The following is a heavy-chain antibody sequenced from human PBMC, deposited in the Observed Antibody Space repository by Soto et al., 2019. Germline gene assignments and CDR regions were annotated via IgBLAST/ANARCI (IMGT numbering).Heavy chain of an antibody. Sequence: SETLSLTCTVSGGSISSYYWSWIRQSPGKGLEWIGYIYDSGSTNYNPSLKSRVTISVDTSKNQFSLKLNSVTAADTAVYYCARAPDYIRRSYRLGWLDPWGQGTLVTVSS. V-gene: IGHV4-59*01. CDR3: ARAPDYIRRSYRLGWLDP. J-gene: IGHJ5*02. CDR1: GGSISSYY. D-gene: IGHD3-16*02. CDR2: IYDSGST.